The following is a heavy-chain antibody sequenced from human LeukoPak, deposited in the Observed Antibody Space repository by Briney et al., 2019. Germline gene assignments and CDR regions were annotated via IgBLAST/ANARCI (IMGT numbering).Heavy chain of an antibody. CDR2: IYYSGST. V-gene: IGHV4-59*01. D-gene: IGHD4-23*01. CDR1: GGSISSYY. J-gene: IGHJ5*02. Sequence: SETLSLTCTVSGGSISSYYWSWIRQPPGKGLEWIGYIYYSGSTNYNPSLKSRVTISVDTSKNQFSLKLSSVNAADTAVYYCARDVFYGGNSGVSWFDRWGQGTLVTVSS. CDR3: ARDVFYGGNSGVSWFDR.